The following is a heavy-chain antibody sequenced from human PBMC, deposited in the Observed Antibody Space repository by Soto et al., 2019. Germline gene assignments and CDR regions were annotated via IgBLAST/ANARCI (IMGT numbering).Heavy chain of an antibody. V-gene: IGHV1-69*01. CDR3: ARDSGQWLVLLSVLVY. D-gene: IGHD6-19*01. CDR1: GGTFSSYA. CDR2: IIPIFGTA. Sequence: QVQLVQSGAEVKKPGSSVKVSCKASGGTFSSYAISWVRQAPGQGLEWMGGIIPIFGTASYAQKFQGRVTITADESTSTAYMELSSLRSEDTAVYYCARDSGQWLVLLSVLVYWGQGTLVTVSS. J-gene: IGHJ4*02.